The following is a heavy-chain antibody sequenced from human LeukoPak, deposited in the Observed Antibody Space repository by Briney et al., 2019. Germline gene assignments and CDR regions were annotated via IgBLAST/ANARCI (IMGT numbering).Heavy chain of an antibody. V-gene: IGHV4-39*07. CDR1: GGSISSGGYY. D-gene: IGHD3/OR15-3a*01. CDR2: INHSGST. J-gene: IGHJ4*02. CDR3: ARGSRGTGYSL. Sequence: PSETLSLTCTVSGGSISSGGYYWSWIRQPPGKGLEWIGEINHSGSTNYNPSLKSRVTISVDTSKNQFSLKLSSVTAADTAVYYCARGSRGTGYSLWGQGTLVTVSS.